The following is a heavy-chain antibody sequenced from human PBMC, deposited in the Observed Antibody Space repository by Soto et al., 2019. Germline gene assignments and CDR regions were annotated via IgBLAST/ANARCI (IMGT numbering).Heavy chain of an antibody. CDR2: IWYDGSNK. Sequence: QVQLVESGGGVVQPGRSLRLSCAASGFTFSSYGMHWVRQAPGKGLEWVAVIWYDGSNKYYADSVKGRFTISRDNSKNTLYLQMNSLRAEDTAVYYCARDPSSSWHGLVDYWGQGTLVTVSS. CDR3: ARDPSSSWHGLVDY. V-gene: IGHV3-33*01. D-gene: IGHD6-13*01. CDR1: GFTFSSYG. J-gene: IGHJ4*02.